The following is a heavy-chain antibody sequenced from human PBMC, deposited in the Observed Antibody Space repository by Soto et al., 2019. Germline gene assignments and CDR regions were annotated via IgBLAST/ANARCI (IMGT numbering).Heavy chain of an antibody. D-gene: IGHD6-6*01. Sequence: QVQVFQSGAEVKKPGSSVRVSCKVSGGTLNSQSITWVRQAPGQGLEWMGGIIPMFGTPTDAQKFRGRVTISADTSTSTVYMELRSLSSQDTPVYYCATSLAARRKPYNWLDAWGQGTLVTVSS. CDR1: GGTLNSQS. V-gene: IGHV1-69*06. J-gene: IGHJ5*02. CDR3: ATSLAARRKPYNWLDA. CDR2: IIPMFGTP.